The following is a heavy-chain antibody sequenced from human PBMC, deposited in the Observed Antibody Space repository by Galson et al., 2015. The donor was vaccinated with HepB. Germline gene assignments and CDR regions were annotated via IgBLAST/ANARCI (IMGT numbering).Heavy chain of an antibody. CDR1: GGSISSSSYY. CDR3: ARGGGPTENWFDP. Sequence: ETLSLTCTVSGGSISSSSYYWGWIRQPPGKGLEWIGSIYYSGSTYYNPSLKSRVTISVDTSKNQFSLKLSSVTAADTAVYYCARGGGPTENWFDPWGQGTLVTVSS. V-gene: IGHV4-39*07. J-gene: IGHJ5*02. CDR2: IYYSGST.